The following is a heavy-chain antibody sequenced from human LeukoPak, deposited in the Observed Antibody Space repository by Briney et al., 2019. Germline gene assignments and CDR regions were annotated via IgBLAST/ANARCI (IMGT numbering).Heavy chain of an antibody. CDR3: TRGDYYDSSGYYLLFDY. Sequence: RSLRLSCTASGFTFGDYGMSWVRQAPGEGLEWVGFIRSKPYGGTTEYAASVKGRFTISRDDSESIAYLQMNSLKTEDTALYYCTRGDYYDSSGYYLLFDYWGQGTLVTVSS. CDR1: GFTFGDYG. D-gene: IGHD3-22*01. V-gene: IGHV3-49*04. J-gene: IGHJ4*02. CDR2: IRSKPYGGTT.